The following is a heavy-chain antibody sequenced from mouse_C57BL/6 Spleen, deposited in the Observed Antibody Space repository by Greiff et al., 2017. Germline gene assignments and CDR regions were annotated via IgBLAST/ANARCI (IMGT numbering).Heavy chain of an antibody. J-gene: IGHJ4*01. CDR3: TTDTTVVAAGDY. D-gene: IGHD1-1*01. V-gene: IGHV14-1*01. Sequence: VQLQQSGAELVRPGASVTLSCTASGFNIKDYYMHWVKQRPEQGLEWIGRIDPEDGDTEYAPKFQGKATMTADTSSNTAYLQLSSLTSEDTAVYYCTTDTTVVAAGDYWGQGTSVTVSS. CDR2: IDPEDGDT. CDR1: GFNIKDYY.